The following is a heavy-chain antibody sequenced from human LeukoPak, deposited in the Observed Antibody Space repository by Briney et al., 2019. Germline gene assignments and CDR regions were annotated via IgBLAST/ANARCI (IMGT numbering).Heavy chain of an antibody. Sequence: GGSLRLSCAASGFTFSNAWMSWVRQAPGKGLEWVGRIKSKTDGGTTDYAAPVKGRFTISRDDSKNTLYLQMNSLKTEDTAVYYCITDPIIAAWNFDYWGQGTLVTVSS. D-gene: IGHD6-6*01. CDR3: ITDPIIAAWNFDY. J-gene: IGHJ4*02. V-gene: IGHV3-15*01. CDR1: GFTFSNAW. CDR2: IKSKTDGGTT.